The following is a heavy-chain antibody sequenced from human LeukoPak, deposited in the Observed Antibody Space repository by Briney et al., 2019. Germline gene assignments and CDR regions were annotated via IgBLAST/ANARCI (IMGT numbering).Heavy chain of an antibody. CDR3: AKDHAVEDASDI. Sequence: GGSLRLSCAASGFSFSSYAMSWVRQAPGKGLKWVSAITNSGHNTEYADSVKGRFTISRDNSKNTLYLQMNSLRAEDTAVYYCAKDHAVEDASDIWGQGTMVTVSS. CDR2: ITNSGHNT. J-gene: IGHJ3*02. CDR1: GFSFSSYA. V-gene: IGHV3-23*01. D-gene: IGHD4-23*01.